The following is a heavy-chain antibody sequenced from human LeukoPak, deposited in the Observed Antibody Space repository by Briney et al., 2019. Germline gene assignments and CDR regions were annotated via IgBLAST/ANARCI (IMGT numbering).Heavy chain of an antibody. CDR2: ISYDGSNK. CDR3: ASGDGGGTMVRGVIDTDAFDI. J-gene: IGHJ3*02. V-gene: IGHV3-30*19. Sequence: GGSLRLSCAASGFTFSSYGMHWVRQAPGKGLEWVAVISYDGSNKYYADSVKGRFTISRDNSKNTLYLQMNSLRAEDTAVYYCASGDGGGTMVRGVIDTDAFDIWGQGTMVTVSS. CDR1: GFTFSSYG. D-gene: IGHD3-10*01.